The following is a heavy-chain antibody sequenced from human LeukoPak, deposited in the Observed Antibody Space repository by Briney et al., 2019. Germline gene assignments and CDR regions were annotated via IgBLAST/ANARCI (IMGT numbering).Heavy chain of an antibody. J-gene: IGHJ4*02. CDR3: ARGTPYDSSGYYYGRPSGFDY. CDR1: GGSISSSSYY. V-gene: IGHV4-61*05. D-gene: IGHD3-22*01. CDR2: IYYSGST. Sequence: SETLSLTCTVSGGSISSSSYYWGWIRQPPGKGLEWIGYIYYSGSTNYNPSLKSRVTISVDTSKNQFSLKLSSVTAADTAVYYCARGTPYDSSGYYYGRPSGFDYWGQGTLVTVSS.